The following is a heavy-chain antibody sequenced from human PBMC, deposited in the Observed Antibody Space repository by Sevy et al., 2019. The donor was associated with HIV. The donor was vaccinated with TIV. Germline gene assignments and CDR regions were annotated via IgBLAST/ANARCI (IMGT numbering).Heavy chain of an antibody. D-gene: IGHD3-10*01. CDR1: GFSFTSYA. J-gene: IGHJ6*02. CDR3: AKAKDGSVGYYNVYYNGMDV. V-gene: IGHV3-23*01. Sequence: RGSLRLSCAASGFSFTSYAMNWVRQAPGKGLEWVSTISGSGDNTYFADSVKGRFTISRDNFKSTLYLQMNSLRAEDTAVYYCAKAKDGSVGYYNVYYNGMDVWGQGTTVTVSS. CDR2: ISGSGDNT.